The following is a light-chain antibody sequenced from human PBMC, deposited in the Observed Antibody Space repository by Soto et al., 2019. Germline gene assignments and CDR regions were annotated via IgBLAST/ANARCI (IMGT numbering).Light chain of an antibody. Sequence: DIQMTQSPSALSASVGDRVTITCRASQSITDRLAWYQQKLGKAPKLLIYKASSLASGVPSKFSGSGSGTEFTLTLSSLQPDDFATYYCQHYNGFSWTFGQGTKVEIK. J-gene: IGKJ1*01. CDR3: QHYNGFSWT. V-gene: IGKV1-5*03. CDR2: KAS. CDR1: QSITDR.